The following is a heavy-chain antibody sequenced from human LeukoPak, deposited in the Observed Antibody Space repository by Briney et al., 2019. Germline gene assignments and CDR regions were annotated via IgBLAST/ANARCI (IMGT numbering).Heavy chain of an antibody. V-gene: IGHV4-39*01. CDR2: ISYSGST. CDR1: GGSISSGSYY. Sequence: SETLSLTCTVSGGSISSGSYYWGWIRQPPGKGLEWIGSISYSGSTYYNPSLKSRVTISVDTSKNQFSLRLNSVTAADTAVYYCARHVVDPPNHLRWFSSWFHFDYWGQGTLVTVSS. J-gene: IGHJ4*02. D-gene: IGHD4-23*01. CDR3: ARHVVDPPNHLRWFSSWFHFDY.